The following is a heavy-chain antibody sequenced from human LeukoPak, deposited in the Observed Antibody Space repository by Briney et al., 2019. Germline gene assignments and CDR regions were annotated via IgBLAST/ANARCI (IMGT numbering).Heavy chain of an antibody. CDR2: INPNSGGT. CDR1: GYTFTGYY. J-gene: IGHJ6*03. CDR3: ARDPRYCSSTSCPYYYYYYYMDV. V-gene: IGHV1-2*02. D-gene: IGHD2-2*01. Sequence: ASVKVSCKASGYTFTGYYMHWVRQAPGQGLEWMGWINPNSGGTNYAQKFQGRVTMTRDTSISTAYMELSRLRSDDTAVYHCARDPRYCSSTSCPYYYYYYYMDVWGKGTTVTVSS.